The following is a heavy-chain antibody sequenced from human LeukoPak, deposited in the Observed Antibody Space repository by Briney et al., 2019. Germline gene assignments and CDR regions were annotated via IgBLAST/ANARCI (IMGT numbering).Heavy chain of an antibody. Sequence: PSETLSLTCTVSGGSISSYYWSWIRRPPGKGLEWIGYIYYSGSTNYNPSLKSRVTISVDTSKNQFSLKLSSVTAADTAVYYCARDTTPWGYSDLWGRGTLVTVSS. CDR2: IYYSGST. CDR1: GGSISSYY. V-gene: IGHV4-59*01. J-gene: IGHJ2*01. D-gene: IGHD1-14*01. CDR3: ARDTTPWGYSDL.